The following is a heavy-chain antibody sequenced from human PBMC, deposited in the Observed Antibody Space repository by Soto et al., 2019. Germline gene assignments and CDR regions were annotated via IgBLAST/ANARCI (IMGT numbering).Heavy chain of an antibody. CDR2: ISGFNGNT. CDR3: ARIGVSSRHESPDFDS. Sequence: QVQLVQSGAEVKKPGASVKVSCKASGYTFNFYGITWVRQAPGQGPEWMGWISGFNGNTNYAADLQGRVTMTTGTSTSTAYMELRGLRSDDTAVYYCARIGVSSRHESPDFDSWGQGTLVTVSS. D-gene: IGHD3-16*01. J-gene: IGHJ4*02. CDR1: GYTFNFYG. V-gene: IGHV1-18*01.